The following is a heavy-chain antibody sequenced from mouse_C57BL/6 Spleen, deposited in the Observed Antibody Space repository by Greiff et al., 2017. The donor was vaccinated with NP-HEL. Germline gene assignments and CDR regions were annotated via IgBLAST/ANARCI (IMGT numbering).Heavy chain of an antibody. CDR3: VRHQDLYDSFAY. CDR1: GFSFNTYA. CDR2: IRSKSNNYAT. Sequence: EVQLQQSGGGLVQPKGSLKLSCAASGFSFNTYAMNWVRQAPGKGLEWVARIRSKSNNYATYYADSVKDRFTISRDDSESMLYLQMNNLTTEDTAMYYCVRHQDLYDSFAYWGQGTLVTVSA. V-gene: IGHV10-1*01. D-gene: IGHD2-3*01. J-gene: IGHJ3*01.